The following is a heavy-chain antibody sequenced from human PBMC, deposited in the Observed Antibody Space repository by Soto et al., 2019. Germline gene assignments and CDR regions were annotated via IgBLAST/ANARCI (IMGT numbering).Heavy chain of an antibody. D-gene: IGHD5-12*01. V-gene: IGHV4-59*01. CDR1: GGSTGSYY. CDR3: ARASSGSPPPFFDY. Sequence: SETLSLTCAVSGGSTGSYYWSWIRQPPGKGLEWIGYIYNSGTTIYNPSLISRVTISVDTSKSQVSLNLSSVTAADTAIYYCARASSGSPPPFFDYWGQGTLVTVS. CDR2: IYNSGTT. J-gene: IGHJ4*02.